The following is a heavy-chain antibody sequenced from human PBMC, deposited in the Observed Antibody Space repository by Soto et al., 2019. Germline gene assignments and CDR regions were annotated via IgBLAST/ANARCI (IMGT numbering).Heavy chain of an antibody. V-gene: IGHV4-34*01. CDR3: ARRRGTAMARYYYYGMDV. D-gene: IGHD5-18*01. CDR1: GGSFSGYY. J-gene: IGHJ6*02. CDR2: INHSGST. Sequence: SETLSLTCAVYGGSFSGYYWSWIRQPPGKGLEWIGEINHSGSTNYNPSLKSRVTISVDTSKNQFSLKLSSVTAADTAVYYCARRRGTAMARYYYYGMDVWGQGTTVTVSS.